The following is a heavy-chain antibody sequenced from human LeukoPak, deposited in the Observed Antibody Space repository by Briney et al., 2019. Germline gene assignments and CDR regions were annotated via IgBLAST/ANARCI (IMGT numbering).Heavy chain of an antibody. CDR3: RSEVATSEVSYYYMDV. CDR2: INTNTGNP. J-gene: IGHJ6*03. D-gene: IGHD5-12*01. Sequence: ASVKVSCKASGYTFTSYAMNWVRQAPGQGLEWMGWINTNTGNPTYAQGFTGRFVFSLDTSVSTAYLQISSLKAEDTAVYYCRSEVATSEVSYYYMDVWGKGTTVTVSS. V-gene: IGHV7-4-1*02. CDR1: GYTFTSYA.